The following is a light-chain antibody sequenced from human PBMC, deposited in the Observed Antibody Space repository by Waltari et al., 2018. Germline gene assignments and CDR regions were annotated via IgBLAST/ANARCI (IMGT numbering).Light chain of an antibody. Sequence: QSALTQPASVSGSPGQSVTLSCTGTSSNVGFFNLVSWYQHHPGKAPKLMIYAVRDRTSWVSNRFSGSKSGYTASLTISGLQAEDEADYYCCSYAGRSTWVFGGGTKVTVL. V-gene: IGLV2-23*02. CDR3: CSYAGRSTWV. CDR1: SSNVGFFNL. J-gene: IGLJ3*02. CDR2: AVR.